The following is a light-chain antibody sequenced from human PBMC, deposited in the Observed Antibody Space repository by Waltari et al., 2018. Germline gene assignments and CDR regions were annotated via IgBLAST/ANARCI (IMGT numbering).Light chain of an antibody. J-gene: IGLJ1*01. CDR3: YTYHSSRHYV. Sequence: QSALTQPASVSGSPGQSITISCTGTSSDVGSNNLVSWYQQHPGKAPKLMIYEGSKRPSGVSNRFSGSKSGNTASLTISGLQAEDEADYTCYTYHSSRHYVLGPGTKVTVL. V-gene: IGLV2-23*01. CDR2: EGS. CDR1: SSDVGSNNL.